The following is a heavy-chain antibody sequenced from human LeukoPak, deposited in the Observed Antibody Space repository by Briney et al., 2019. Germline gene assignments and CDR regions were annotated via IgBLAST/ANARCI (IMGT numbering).Heavy chain of an antibody. CDR1: GFTFSSYW. CDR2: IKQDGSEK. J-gene: IGHJ5*02. D-gene: IGHD3-22*01. Sequence: GGSLRLSCAASGFTFSSYWMSWVRQAPGKGLEWVANIKQDGSEKYYVDSVKGRFTISRDNAKNSLYLQMNSLRAEDTAVYYCARDSLVGYNWFDPWGQGTLVTVSS. CDR3: ARDSLVGYNWFDP. V-gene: IGHV3-7*01.